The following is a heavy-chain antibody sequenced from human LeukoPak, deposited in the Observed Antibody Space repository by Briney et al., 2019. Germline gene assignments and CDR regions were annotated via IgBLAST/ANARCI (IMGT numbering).Heavy chain of an antibody. J-gene: IGHJ3*02. D-gene: IGHD3-16*01. CDR2: IYYSGST. CDR3: ARDPSLRPEAFDI. CDR1: GGSISSGGYY. Sequence: SETLSLTCTVSGGSISSGGYYWSWIRQHPGKGLEWIGYIYYSGSTYYNPSLKSRVTISVDTSKNQFSLKLSSVTAADTAVYYCARDPSLRPEAFDIWGQGTMVTVSS. V-gene: IGHV4-31*03.